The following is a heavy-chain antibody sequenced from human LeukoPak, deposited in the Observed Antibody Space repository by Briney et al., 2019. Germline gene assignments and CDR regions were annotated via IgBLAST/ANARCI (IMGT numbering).Heavy chain of an antibody. J-gene: IGHJ4*02. CDR3: ATDPLYYDILTGYYKLSD. Sequence: SVKVSCKAPGGTFSSYAISWVRQAPGQGLEWMGGIIPIFGTANYAQKFQGRVTITADESTSTAYMELSSLRSEDTAVYYCATDPLYYDILTGYYKLSDWGQGTLVTVSS. CDR1: GGTFSSYA. V-gene: IGHV1-69*13. CDR2: IIPIFGTA. D-gene: IGHD3-9*01.